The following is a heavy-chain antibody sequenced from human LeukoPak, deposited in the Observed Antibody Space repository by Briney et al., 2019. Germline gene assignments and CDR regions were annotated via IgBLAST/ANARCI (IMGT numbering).Heavy chain of an antibody. CDR2: INHNGST. Sequence: SETLSLTCAVYGGSFSGYYWSWIRQPPGKGLEWIGEINHNGSTNYNPSLKSRVTISVDTSKNQFSLKLSSVTAADTAVYYCARVHYDPNWFDPWCQGTLVTVSS. J-gene: IGHJ5*02. V-gene: IGHV4-34*01. CDR3: ARVHYDPNWFDP. D-gene: IGHD4-17*01. CDR1: GGSFSGYY.